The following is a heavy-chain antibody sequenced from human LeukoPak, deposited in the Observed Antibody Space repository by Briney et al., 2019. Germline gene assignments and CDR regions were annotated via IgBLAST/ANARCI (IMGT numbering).Heavy chain of an antibody. Sequence: GGSLRLSCAASGFSVSSNYISWVRQAPGKGLEWVSVIYSGGSTKYADSVKARFTISRDNSKNTVYLQMNSLRAEDTAVYYCARATLDNWGQGTLVNISS. CDR1: GFSVSSNY. CDR3: ARATLDN. CDR2: IYSGGST. V-gene: IGHV3-53*01. J-gene: IGHJ4*02.